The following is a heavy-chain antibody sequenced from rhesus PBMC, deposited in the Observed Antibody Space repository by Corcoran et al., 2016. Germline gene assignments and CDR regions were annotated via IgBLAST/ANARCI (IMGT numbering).Heavy chain of an antibody. CDR2: IDSGGST. J-gene: IGHJ4*01. CDR3: ARHHGGYFYFDY. V-gene: IGHV4S11*01. D-gene: IGHD5-12*01. CDR1: GGSISSSY. Sequence: QVQLQESGPGLVKPSETLSLTCAVSGGSISSSYWSWIRQAPGKGLEWIGRIDSGGSTYYHPSLKSRVTLSVDTSKNQFSLNLTSVTAADTAVYYCARHHGGYFYFDYWGQGVLVTVSS.